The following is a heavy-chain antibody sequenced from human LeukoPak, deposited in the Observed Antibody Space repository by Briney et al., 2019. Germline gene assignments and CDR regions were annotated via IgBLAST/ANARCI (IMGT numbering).Heavy chain of an antibody. CDR2: IRYDGSNK. CDR1: GFTFSSYG. D-gene: IGHD3-10*01. CDR3: ARDGYYGSGGFDY. V-gene: IGHV3-30*02. J-gene: IGHJ4*02. Sequence: GGSLRLSCAASGFTFSSYGMHWVRQAPGKGLEWVAFIRYDGSNKYYADSVKGRFTISRDNSKNTLYLQMNSLRAEDTAVYYCARDGYYGSGGFDYWGQGTLVTVSS.